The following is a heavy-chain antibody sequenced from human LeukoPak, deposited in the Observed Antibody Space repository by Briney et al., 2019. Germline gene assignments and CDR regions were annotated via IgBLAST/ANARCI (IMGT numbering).Heavy chain of an antibody. CDR3: ARERIATTGTGWFDP. D-gene: IGHD6-13*01. CDR1: EFTFSTYV. CDR2: ISEDGSKK. Sequence: GGSLRLSCAASEFTFSTYVIHWVRQAPGKGLEWVAVISEDGSKKYYADSVKGRFTISRDNSKKTLYLQMNSLRTEDTAVYYCARERIATTGTGWFDPWGQGTLVTVSS. J-gene: IGHJ5*02. V-gene: IGHV3-30*04.